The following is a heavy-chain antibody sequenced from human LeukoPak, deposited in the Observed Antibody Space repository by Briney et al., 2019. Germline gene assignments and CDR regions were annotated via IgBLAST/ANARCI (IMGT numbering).Heavy chain of an antibody. V-gene: IGHV4-59*01. D-gene: IGHD3-22*01. J-gene: IGHJ3*02. CDR3: ARDVNYYYDSSGYSFHDAFDI. Sequence: SETLSLTCTVSGGSISSYYWSWIRQPPGKGLEWIGYIYYSGSTNYNPSLKSRVTISVDTSKNQSSLKLSSVTAADTAVYYCARDVNYYYDSSGYSFHDAFDIWGQGTMVTVSS. CDR2: IYYSGST. CDR1: GGSISSYY.